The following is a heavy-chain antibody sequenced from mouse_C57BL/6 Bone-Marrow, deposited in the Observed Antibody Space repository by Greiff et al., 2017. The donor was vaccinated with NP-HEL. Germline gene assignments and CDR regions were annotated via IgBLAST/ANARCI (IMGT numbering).Heavy chain of an antibody. CDR2: IYPGSGST. V-gene: IGHV1-55*01. CDR1: GYTFTSYW. J-gene: IGHJ3*01. CDR3: ARNGWLLLPFAY. Sequence: QVQLQQPGAELVKPGASVKMSCKASGYTFTSYWMTWVKQRPGQGLEWIGDIYPGSGSTNYNEKFKSKATLTVDTSSSTAYMQLSSLTSEDSAVYYCARNGWLLLPFAYWGRGTLVTVSA. D-gene: IGHD2-3*01.